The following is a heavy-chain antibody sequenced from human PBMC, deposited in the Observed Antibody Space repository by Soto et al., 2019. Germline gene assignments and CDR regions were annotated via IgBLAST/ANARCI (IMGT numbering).Heavy chain of an antibody. J-gene: IGHJ3*02. V-gene: IGHV4-59*08. CDR2: IYYSGST. Sequence: SETLSLTCTVSGGSISSYYWSWIRQPPGKGLEWIGYIYYSGSTNYNPSLKSRATISVDTSKNQFSLKLTSVTAADTAVYYCARHANRNYYDAFDIWGQGTMVTVSS. CDR1: GGSISSYY. D-gene: IGHD3-10*01. CDR3: ARHANRNYYDAFDI.